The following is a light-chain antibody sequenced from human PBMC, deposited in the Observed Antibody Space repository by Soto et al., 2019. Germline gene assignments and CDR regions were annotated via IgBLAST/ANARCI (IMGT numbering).Light chain of an antibody. J-gene: IGLJ2*01. CDR1: SSDVGGYNY. Sequence: QSVLTQPASVSGSPGQSIAISCTGTSSDVGGYNYVSWYQQHPGTAPKLMIYDVSDRPSGVSNRFSGSKSGNTASLTISGLQAEDEADYYCSSYTTSRTLVFGGGTKLTVL. V-gene: IGLV2-14*01. CDR2: DVS. CDR3: SSYTTSRTLV.